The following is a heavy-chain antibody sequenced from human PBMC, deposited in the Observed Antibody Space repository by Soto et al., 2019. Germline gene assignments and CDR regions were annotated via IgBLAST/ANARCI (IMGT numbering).Heavy chain of an antibody. Sequence: SETLSLTCTVSGGSVSSGSYYWSWIRQPPGKGLEWIGYIYYSGSTNYNPSLKSRVTISVDTSKNQFSLKLSSVTAADTAVYYCARDRAYYDILTGSVGYYYGMDAWGQGTTVTVSS. D-gene: IGHD3-9*01. CDR2: IYYSGST. J-gene: IGHJ6*02. CDR1: GGSVSSGSYY. V-gene: IGHV4-61*01. CDR3: ARDRAYYDILTGSVGYYYGMDA.